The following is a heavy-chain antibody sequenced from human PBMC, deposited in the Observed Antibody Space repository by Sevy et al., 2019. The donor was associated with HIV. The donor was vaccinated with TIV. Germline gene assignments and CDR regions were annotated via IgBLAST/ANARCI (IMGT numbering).Heavy chain of an antibody. V-gene: IGHV1-18*01. D-gene: IGHD5-12*01. J-gene: IGHJ4*02. Sequence: ASVKVSCKASGYTFTSYGISWVRQAPGQGLEWMGWISAYNGNTNYAQTLQGRVTMTTDTSTSTAYMELRSLRSDDTAVYYCARTMVATYLFDYWGQGTLVTVSS. CDR1: GYTFTSYG. CDR2: ISAYNGNT. CDR3: ARTMVATYLFDY.